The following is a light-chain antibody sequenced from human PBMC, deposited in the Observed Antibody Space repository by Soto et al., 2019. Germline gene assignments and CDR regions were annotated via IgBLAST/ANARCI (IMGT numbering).Light chain of an antibody. CDR2: DAS. CDR1: QSISSW. Sequence: DIQMTQSPSTLSASVGDRVTITCRASQSISSWLAWYQQKPGKAPKLLIYDASSLESGVPTRFSGSVSGTEFTLTISRLQPDDFATYYCQQYNSYQGTFGQGTKVEIK. V-gene: IGKV1-5*01. CDR3: QQYNSYQGT. J-gene: IGKJ1*01.